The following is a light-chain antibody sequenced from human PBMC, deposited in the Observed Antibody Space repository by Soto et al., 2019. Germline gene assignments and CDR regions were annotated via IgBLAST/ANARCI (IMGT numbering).Light chain of an antibody. V-gene: IGKV3-11*01. CDR1: QSVSRH. Sequence: EIVFTQYPATLSLSPGERSTLSCLASQSVSRHLAWYQQKPCQAPRLLIYDASNRATGIPARFSGSGSGTAFTLTISSLEPEDFAVYYCQQRNNWPPVTFGGVTKVEIK. CDR3: QQRNNWPPVT. J-gene: IGKJ4*01. CDR2: DAS.